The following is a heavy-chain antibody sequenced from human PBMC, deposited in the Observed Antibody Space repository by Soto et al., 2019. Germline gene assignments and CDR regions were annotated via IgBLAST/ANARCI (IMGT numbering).Heavy chain of an antibody. CDR1: GYTFTSYG. D-gene: IGHD3-22*01. CDR2: ISAYNGNT. J-gene: IGHJ4*02. V-gene: IGHV1-18*01. Sequence: PSVKVSCKASGYTFTSYGISWVRQAPGQGLEWMGWISAYNGNTNYAQKLQGRVTMTTDTSTSTAYMELRSLRSDDTAVYYCARKVRYYDSSGYSDNFDYWGQGTLVTVSS. CDR3: ARKVRYYDSSGYSDNFDY.